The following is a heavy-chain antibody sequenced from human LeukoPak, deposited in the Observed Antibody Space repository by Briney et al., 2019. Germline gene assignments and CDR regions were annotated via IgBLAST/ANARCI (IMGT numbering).Heavy chain of an antibody. J-gene: IGHJ6*03. Sequence: LSETLSLTCAVYGGSFSGYYWSWIRQPPGKGLEWIGEINHSGSTNYNPSLKSRVTISVDTSKNQFSLKLSSVTAADTAVYYCARGAPPAPGNRNTVTTVYMDVWGKGTTVTVSS. CDR3: ARGAPPAPGNRNTVTTVYMDV. CDR1: GGSFSGYY. D-gene: IGHD4-11*01. V-gene: IGHV4-34*01. CDR2: INHSGST.